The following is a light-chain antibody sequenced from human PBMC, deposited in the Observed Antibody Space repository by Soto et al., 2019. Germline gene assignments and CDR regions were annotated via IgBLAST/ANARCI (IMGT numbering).Light chain of an antibody. CDR1: QSVGNN. J-gene: IGKJ4*01. V-gene: IGKV3D-15*01. Sequence: EIVMTQSPATLSVSPGERVTLSCRASQSVGNNLAWYQQKPGQAPRLLIYDASTRATGIPARFSGSGSGTEFTLTISSLQSKDFAVYYCQQYNNWHPLTFGGGTKVDI. CDR3: QQYNNWHPLT. CDR2: DAS.